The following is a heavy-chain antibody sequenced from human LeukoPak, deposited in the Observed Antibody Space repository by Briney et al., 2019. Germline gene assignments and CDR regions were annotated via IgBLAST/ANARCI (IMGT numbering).Heavy chain of an antibody. CDR1: GGTFSSYA. V-gene: IGHV1-69*05. D-gene: IGHD1-26*01. CDR3: AREGMVAQNYFDY. J-gene: IGHJ4*02. Sequence: SVKVSCKASGGTFSSYAISWMRQAPGQGLEWMGRIIPIFGTANYAQKFQGRVTITTDESTSTAYMELSSLRSEDTAVYYCAREGMVAQNYFDYWGQGTLVTVSS. CDR2: IIPIFGTA.